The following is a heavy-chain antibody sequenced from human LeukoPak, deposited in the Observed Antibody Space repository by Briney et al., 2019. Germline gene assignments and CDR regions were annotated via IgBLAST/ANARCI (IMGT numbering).Heavy chain of an antibody. CDR1: GYTFTDHY. CDR2: INPNSGGT. V-gene: IGHV1-2*02. J-gene: IGHJ3*02. CDR3: AVITMVRGLIMGVGAFDI. D-gene: IGHD3-10*01. Sequence: GASVKVSCKASGYTFTDHYMHWVRQAPGQGLEWMGWINPNSGGTIYAQKFQGRVTMTRDTSISTAFMELSRLRSDDTAVYYCAVITMVRGLIMGVGAFDIWGQGTVVTASS.